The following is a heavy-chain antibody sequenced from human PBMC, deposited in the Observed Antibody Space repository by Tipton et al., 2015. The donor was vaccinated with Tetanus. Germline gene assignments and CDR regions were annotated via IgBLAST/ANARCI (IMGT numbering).Heavy chain of an antibody. CDR2: IYQTGST. V-gene: IGHV4-30-2*01. J-gene: IGHJ4*02. CDR3: ARPIKQWLVPVDS. CDR1: GALLTTGGYS. D-gene: IGHD6-19*01. Sequence: TLSLTCNVTGALLTTGGYSWGWIRQPPGQGLEGIGYIYQTGSTYFNPSLRSRLTMSFKMSKTHFYLNLSSVTAADTAVYYCARPIKQWLVPVDSWGQGTLVTVSS.